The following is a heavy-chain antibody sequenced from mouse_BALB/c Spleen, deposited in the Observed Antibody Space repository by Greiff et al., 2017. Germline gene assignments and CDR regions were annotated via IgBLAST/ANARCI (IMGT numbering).Heavy chain of an antibody. CDR3: TRRTTVVTHYYAMDY. V-gene: IGHV1-15*01. Sequence: QVQLQQSGAELVRPGASVTLSCKASGYTFTDYEMHWVKQTPVHGLEWIGAIDPETGGTAYNQKFKGKATLTADKSSSTAYMELRSLTSEDSAVYYCTRRTTVVTHYYAMDYWGQGTSVTVSS. CDR2: IDPETGGT. D-gene: IGHD1-1*01. CDR1: GYTFTDYE. J-gene: IGHJ4*01.